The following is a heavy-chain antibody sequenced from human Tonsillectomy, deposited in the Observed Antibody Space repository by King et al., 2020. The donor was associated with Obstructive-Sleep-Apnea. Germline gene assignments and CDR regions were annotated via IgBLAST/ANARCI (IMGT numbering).Heavy chain of an antibody. Sequence: LQLQESGPGLVKPSETLSLTCIVSGGSISSSSYYWGWIRQPPGKGLEWIGSIYYSGSTSYNPSLKSRVTISVDTSKNQFSLKLSSVTAADTAVYYCGQYLYSGSSKGDYFDYWGQGTLVTVSS. CDR2: IYYSGST. V-gene: IGHV4-39*07. D-gene: IGHD1-26*01. CDR1: GGSISSSSYY. CDR3: GQYLYSGSSKGDYFDY. J-gene: IGHJ4*02.